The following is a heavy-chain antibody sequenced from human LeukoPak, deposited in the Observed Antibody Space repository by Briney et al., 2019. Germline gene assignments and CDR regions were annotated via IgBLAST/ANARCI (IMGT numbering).Heavy chain of an antibody. D-gene: IGHD3-22*01. Sequence: GGSLRLSCAASGFTFSSYEMNWVRQAPGKGLEWVSYISSSGSTIYYADSVKGRFTISRDNAKNSLYLQMNSLRAEDTAVYYCARDTEYSGYYDSSGFDYWGQGTLVTVSS. V-gene: IGHV3-48*03. J-gene: IGHJ4*02. CDR2: ISSSGSTI. CDR1: GFTFSSYE. CDR3: ARDTEYSGYYDSSGFDY.